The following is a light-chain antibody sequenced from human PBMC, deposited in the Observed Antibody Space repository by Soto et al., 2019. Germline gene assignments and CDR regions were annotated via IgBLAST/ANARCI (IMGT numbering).Light chain of an antibody. Sequence: DIQMTQSPSSLSASVGDRVTITCRASQGIRDDLNWYQQKPGKAPKRLIYAASSLQSGVPSRFSGSGSETECTLTISDLQPEDFVTYCCLHHYSFPPWTFGQGTKVEVK. CDR1: QGIRDD. J-gene: IGKJ1*01. V-gene: IGKV1-17*02. CDR3: LHHYSFPPWT. CDR2: AAS.